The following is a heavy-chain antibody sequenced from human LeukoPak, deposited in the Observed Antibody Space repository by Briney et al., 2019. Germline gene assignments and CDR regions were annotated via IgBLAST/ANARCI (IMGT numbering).Heavy chain of an antibody. V-gene: IGHV4-59*01. CDR1: GGSISSYY. Sequence: NPSETLSLTCTVSGGSISSYYWSWIRQPPGKGLEWVGYIYYSGSTNYNPSLKSRVTVSVDTSKNQFSLKLSSVTAADTAVYYCARDSMGRGVRPNYYYMDVWGKGTTVTVSS. J-gene: IGHJ6*03. CDR3: ARDSMGRGVRPNYYYMDV. D-gene: IGHD3-10*01. CDR2: IYYSGST.